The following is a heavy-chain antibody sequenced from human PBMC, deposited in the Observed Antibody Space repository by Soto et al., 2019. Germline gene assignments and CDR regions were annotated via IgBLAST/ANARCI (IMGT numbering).Heavy chain of an antibody. CDR1: GYTFTNFG. V-gene: IGHV1-18*01. D-gene: IGHD1-26*01. Sequence: QVQLVQSGAEVKKPGASVKVSCQASGYTFTNFGISWVRQAPGQGLEWMGWISTDNGQTDSARKFQGRVIMTTASSTSSAYLELKSLRSDDTAMYYCARDGVGRGASGIYYYQRGLDVWGQGTTVTVSS. CDR2: ISTDNGQT. J-gene: IGHJ6*02. CDR3: ARDGVGRGASGIYYYQRGLDV.